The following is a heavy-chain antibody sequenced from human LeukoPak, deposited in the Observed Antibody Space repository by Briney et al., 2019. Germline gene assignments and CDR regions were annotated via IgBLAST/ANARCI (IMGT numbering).Heavy chain of an antibody. CDR3: AKMKGQRLNDYCMDV. CDR2: MTGSGGSS. V-gene: IGHV3-23*01. CDR1: GLAFRNFA. Sequence: GALRLSCEASGLAFRNFAMSWVRQAPGKGLEWVSGMTGSGGSSYYADSVKGRFTISRDNAKNALYLQMNSLRADDTAPYYCAKMKGQRLNDYCMDVWGKGTTVTVSS. J-gene: IGHJ6*03.